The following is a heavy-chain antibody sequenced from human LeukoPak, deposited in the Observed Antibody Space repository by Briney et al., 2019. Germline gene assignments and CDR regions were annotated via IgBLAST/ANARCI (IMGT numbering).Heavy chain of an antibody. V-gene: IGHV3-23*01. CDR3: AKGPVTMIVVVTRHFDY. CDR2: ISGSGGST. D-gene: IGHD3-22*01. CDR1: GFTFSSYA. Sequence: GGSLSLSCAASGFTFSSYAMSWVRQAPGKGLEWVSAISGSGGSTYYADSVKGRFTISRDNSKNTLYLQMNSLRAVDTAVYYCAKGPVTMIVVVTRHFDYWGQGTLVTVSS. J-gene: IGHJ4*02.